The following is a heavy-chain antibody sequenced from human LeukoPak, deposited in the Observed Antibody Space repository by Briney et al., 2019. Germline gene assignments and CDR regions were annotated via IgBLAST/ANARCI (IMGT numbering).Heavy chain of an antibody. D-gene: IGHD3-10*01. CDR1: GGSISNFY. J-gene: IGHJ4*02. V-gene: IGHV4-4*07. Sequence: ASETLSLACTVSGGSISNFYWSWIRQPAGKGLEWIGRIYTSGSTNYNPSLKSRVTMSVDTSKNQFSLKLGSVTAADTAVYYCARGRYGSGSYYMDYWGQGTLVTVSS. CDR3: ARGRYGSGSYYMDY. CDR2: IYTSGST.